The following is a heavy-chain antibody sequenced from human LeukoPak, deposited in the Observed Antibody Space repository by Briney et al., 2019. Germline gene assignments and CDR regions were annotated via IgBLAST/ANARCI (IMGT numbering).Heavy chain of an antibody. J-gene: IGHJ6*02. V-gene: IGHV4-34*01. CDR1: GGSFSGYY. Sequence: SETLSLTCAVYGGSFSGYYWSWIRQPPGKGLEWIGEINHSGSTDYSPSLKSRVTISVDTSKNQFSLKLTSVTAADTAVYYCARDGSHGMDVWGQGTTVTVSS. CDR3: ARDGSHGMDV. CDR2: INHSGST.